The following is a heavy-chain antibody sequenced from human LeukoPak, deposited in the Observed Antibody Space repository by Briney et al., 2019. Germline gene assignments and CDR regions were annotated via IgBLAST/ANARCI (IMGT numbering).Heavy chain of an antibody. J-gene: IGHJ5*02. CDR2: IIPIFGTA. V-gene: IGHV1-69*01. D-gene: IGHD2-2*01. CDR1: GGTFSSYA. CDR3: ARVGYPDIVVVPDNWFDP. Sequence: GSSVKVSCKASGGTFSSYAISWVRQATGQGLEWMGGIIPIFGTANYAQKFQGRVTITADESTSTAYMELSSLRSEDTAVYYCARVGYPDIVVVPDNWFDPWGQGTLVTVSS.